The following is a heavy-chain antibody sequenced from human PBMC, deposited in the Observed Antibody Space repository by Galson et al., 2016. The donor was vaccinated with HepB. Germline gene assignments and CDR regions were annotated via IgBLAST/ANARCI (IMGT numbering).Heavy chain of an antibody. J-gene: IGHJ6*02. V-gene: IGHV3-53*01. CDR3: AKLRDGYDWGAFDI. CDR1: GVTVSSNY. Sequence: SLRLSCAASGVTVSSNYMTWIRQAPGRGLEWVSVIFSGGYTYYSDSAKGRFTTSRDNSKNMVYLQMNGLRVEDTAKYYCAKLRDGYDWGAFDIWGLGTTVSVSS. D-gene: IGHD3-16*01. CDR2: IFSGGYT.